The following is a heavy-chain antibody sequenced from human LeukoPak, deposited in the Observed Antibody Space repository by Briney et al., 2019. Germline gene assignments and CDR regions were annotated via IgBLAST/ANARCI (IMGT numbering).Heavy chain of an antibody. CDR3: ARGLYYYGTDAFDI. Sequence: GGSLRLSCAAPGFSFSSYSMNWVRQAPGRGLEWVSSISASGNYIYYADSVKGRFTISRDNAENSLYLQMNSLGAEDTAVYYCARGLYYYGTDAFDIWGRGTMVTVS. CDR1: GFSFSSYS. D-gene: IGHD3-16*01. CDR2: ISASGNYI. J-gene: IGHJ3*02. V-gene: IGHV3-21*01.